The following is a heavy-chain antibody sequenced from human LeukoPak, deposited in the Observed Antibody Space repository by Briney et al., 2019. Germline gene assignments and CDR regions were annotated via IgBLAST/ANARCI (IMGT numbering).Heavy chain of an antibody. Sequence: AGGSLRLSCAASGFTFSSYEMNWVRQAPGKGLEWVSYISSSGSTIYYADSVKGRFTISRDNAKNTLYLQMNSLRAEDAAVYYCGRGYGTTITNWGQGTLVTVSS. D-gene: IGHD5-12*01. CDR1: GFTFSSYE. J-gene: IGHJ4*02. V-gene: IGHV3-48*03. CDR2: ISSSGSTI. CDR3: GRGYGTTITN.